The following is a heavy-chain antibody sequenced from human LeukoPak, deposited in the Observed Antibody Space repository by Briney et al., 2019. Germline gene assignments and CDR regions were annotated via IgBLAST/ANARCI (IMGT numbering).Heavy chain of an antibody. CDR2: ISWNSGSI. CDR1: GFTSDDYA. Sequence: GRSLRLSCAASGFTSDDYAMHWVRQAPGKGLEWVSGISWNSGSIGYVDSVKGRFTISRDNAKSSLFLQMNSLRVEDTAVYYCARDPYDSGGSNYAAFDIWGQGTMVTVSS. J-gene: IGHJ3*02. V-gene: IGHV3-9*02. CDR3: ARDPYDSGGSNYAAFDI. D-gene: IGHD3-22*01.